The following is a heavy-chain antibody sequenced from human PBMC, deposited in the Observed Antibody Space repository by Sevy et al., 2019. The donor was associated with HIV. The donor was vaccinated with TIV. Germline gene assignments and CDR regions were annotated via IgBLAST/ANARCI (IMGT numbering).Heavy chain of an antibody. D-gene: IGHD4-17*01. CDR2: ISNSGTTI. V-gene: IGHV3-48*03. CDR1: GFTFSSYE. J-gene: IGHJ4*02. Sequence: GGSLRLCCAASGFTFSSYEMNWVRQAPGKGLEWVSYISNSGTTISYSDSVKGRFTISRDNARNSLYLQMNSLRAEDTAVYYCARDLPPSATTVAHFDCWGQGTLVTVSS. CDR3: ARDLPPSATTVAHFDC.